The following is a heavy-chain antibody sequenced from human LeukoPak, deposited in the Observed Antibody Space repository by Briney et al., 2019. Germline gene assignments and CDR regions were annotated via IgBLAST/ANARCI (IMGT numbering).Heavy chain of an antibody. Sequence: PGRSLRLSCAASGFTFSSYAMHWVRQAPGKGLEWVAVISYGGSNKYYADSVKGRFTISRDNSKNTLYLQMNSLRAEDTAVYYCARVHEKYYYYGMDVWGQGTTVTVSS. CDR1: GFTFSSYA. CDR2: ISYGGSNK. CDR3: ARVHEKYYYYGMDV. J-gene: IGHJ6*02. V-gene: IGHV3-30-3*01.